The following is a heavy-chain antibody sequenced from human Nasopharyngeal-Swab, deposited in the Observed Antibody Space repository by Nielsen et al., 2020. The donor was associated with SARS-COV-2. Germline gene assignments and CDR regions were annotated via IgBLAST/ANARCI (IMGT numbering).Heavy chain of an antibody. Sequence: SETLSLTCTVSGDSVSSYYWGWIRQPPGKGLDWVGSFYYTGSIYYNPSLKSRVTISVDTSKNQVSLRVTSVTTADTAVYYCARGSDHSNNWFDPWGQGTLVTVSS. CDR1: GDSVSSYY. CDR2: FYYTGSI. J-gene: IGHJ5*02. CDR3: ARGSDHSNNWFDP. V-gene: IGHV4-59*02. D-gene: IGHD6-13*01.